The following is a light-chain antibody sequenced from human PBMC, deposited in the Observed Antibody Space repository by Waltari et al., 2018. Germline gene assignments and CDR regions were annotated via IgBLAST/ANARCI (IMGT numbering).Light chain of an antibody. V-gene: IGKV3D-15*01. Sequence: RVMTQSPASLSVSPGDRVTLSCRASQSVRSDLAWFPQQPGRATRLLIHEASTRVPGIPPRFSAIGSGTEFTLTISSLQSEDFAIYYCQQYNDWPYTFGQGSKLEIK. CDR3: QQYNDWPYT. J-gene: IGKJ2*01. CDR1: QSVRSD. CDR2: EAS.